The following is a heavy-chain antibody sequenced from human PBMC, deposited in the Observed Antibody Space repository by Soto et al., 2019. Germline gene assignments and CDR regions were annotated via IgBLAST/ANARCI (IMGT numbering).Heavy chain of an antibody. CDR3: ARVLAAAD. CDR2: ISGSGGTT. Sequence: EVQLLESGGGLVQPGGSLRLSCTASGFTFSTYSMSWVRQAPGKGLEWVSAISGSGGTTYYADSVKGRFTISRDNSKNTLYLQMNTRRAEDTAVYSCARVLAAADWGQGPLVTVSS. J-gene: IGHJ4*02. V-gene: IGHV3-23*01. D-gene: IGHD2-15*01. CDR1: GFTFSTYS.